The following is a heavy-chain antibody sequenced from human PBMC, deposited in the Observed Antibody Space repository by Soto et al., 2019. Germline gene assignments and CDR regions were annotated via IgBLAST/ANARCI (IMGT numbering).Heavy chain of an antibody. CDR3: ARSDGRY. CDR2: IYYTGST. Sequence: QVQLQESGPGLVKPSETLSLTCTVSGGSISSYYWTWIRQPPGKGLEWIGYIYYTGSTNYDPSLKSRVSISVDTSKNQFSLKVSSVTAADKAVYYCARSDGRYWGQGTLVTVSS. J-gene: IGHJ4*02. CDR1: GGSISSYY. V-gene: IGHV4-59*01.